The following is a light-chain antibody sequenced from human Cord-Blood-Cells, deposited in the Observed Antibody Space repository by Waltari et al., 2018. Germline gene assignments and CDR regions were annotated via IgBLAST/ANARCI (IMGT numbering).Light chain of an antibody. CDR3: QQSYSSPLT. Sequence: EIQMTQSPSTLSASPGERVTLTCRASQSISSYLDWYQQKPGKAPKLLIYAASSMPSGIPSRFSGSGSGTDFTLTISSLQSEDFAAYYCQQSYSSPLTFGGGTKVEIK. J-gene: IGKJ4*01. CDR2: AAS. CDR1: QSISSY. V-gene: IGKV1-39*01.